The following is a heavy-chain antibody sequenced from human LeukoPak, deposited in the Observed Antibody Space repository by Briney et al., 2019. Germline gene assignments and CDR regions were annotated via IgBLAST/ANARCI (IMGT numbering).Heavy chain of an antibody. CDR1: GGSISSYY. CDR3: ATRSTGVAATFDS. D-gene: IGHD2-15*01. CDR2: IYYSGNT. Sequence: PSETLALTCTVSGGSISSYYWSWIRQPPGKGLEWIGYIYYSGNTNYNPSLKSRLTISVDTSKNQFSLKLSSVTAADTAVYYCATRSTGVAATFDSWGQGALVTVSS. V-gene: IGHV4-59*01. J-gene: IGHJ5*01.